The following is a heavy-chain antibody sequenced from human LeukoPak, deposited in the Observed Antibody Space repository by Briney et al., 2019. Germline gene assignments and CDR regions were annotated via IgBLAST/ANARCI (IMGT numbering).Heavy chain of an antibody. V-gene: IGHV3-21*01. J-gene: IGHJ4*02. D-gene: IGHD3-16*01. Sequence: GGTLRLSCAASGFTFTSYGMTWVRQAQGKGLEWVSSISSSSSYIYYADSVKGRFTISRDNAKNSVYLQMNSLRAEDTAVYYCAREGGYDYVWGSSDYWGKGTLVTVSS. CDR1: GFTFTSYG. CDR2: ISSSSSYI. CDR3: AREGGYDYVWGSSDY.